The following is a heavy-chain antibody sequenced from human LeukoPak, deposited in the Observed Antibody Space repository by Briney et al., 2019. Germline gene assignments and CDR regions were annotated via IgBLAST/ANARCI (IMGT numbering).Heavy chain of an antibody. D-gene: IGHD5-24*01. V-gene: IGHV3-20*04. CDR1: GFPFDNYG. CDR3: ARRDGYDFDY. CDR2: ITWNGGIT. J-gene: IGHJ4*02. Sequence: GGSLRLSCAASGFPFDNYGMAWVRQAPGKGLEWVSGITWNGGITAYADSVKGRFTISRDNSKNTLYLQMNSLSAEDTAVYYCARRDGYDFDYWGQGTLVTVSS.